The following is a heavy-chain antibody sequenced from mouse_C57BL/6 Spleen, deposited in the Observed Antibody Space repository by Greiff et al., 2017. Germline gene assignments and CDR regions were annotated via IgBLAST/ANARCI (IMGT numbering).Heavy chain of an antibody. Sequence: VQLKESGGGLVKPGGSLKLSCAASGFTFSDYGMHWVRQAPEKGLEWVAYISSGSSTIYYADTGKGRFTISRDNAKNTLFLQMTSLRSEDTAMYYCARGGRGYFDVWGTGTTVTVSS. CDR2: ISSGSSTI. V-gene: IGHV5-17*01. D-gene: IGHD3-3*01. CDR3: ARGGRGYFDV. J-gene: IGHJ1*03. CDR1: GFTFSDYG.